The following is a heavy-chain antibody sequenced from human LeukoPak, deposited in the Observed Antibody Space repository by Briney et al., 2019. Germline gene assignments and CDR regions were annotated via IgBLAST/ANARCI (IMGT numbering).Heavy chain of an antibody. CDR3: ARQAVAVAGTFWFDP. V-gene: IGHV4-59*08. CDR1: GGSISSYY. J-gene: IGHJ5*02. D-gene: IGHD6-19*01. Sequence: SETLSLTRTVSGGSISSYYWSWIRQPPGKGLEWIGYIYYSGSTNYNPSLKSRVTISVDTSKNQFSLKLSSVTAADTAVYYCARQAVAVAGTFWFDPWGQGTLVTVSS. CDR2: IYYSGST.